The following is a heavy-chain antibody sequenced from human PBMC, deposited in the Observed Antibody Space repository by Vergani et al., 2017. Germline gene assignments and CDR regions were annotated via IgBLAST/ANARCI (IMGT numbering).Heavy chain of an antibody. V-gene: IGHV5-10-1*03. J-gene: IGHJ6*02. CDR2: IDPSDSYT. CDR1: GYSFTSYW. Sequence: EVQLVQSGAEVKKPGASLRISCKGSGYSFTSYWISWVRQMPGKGLEWMGRIDPSDSYTRYSPSSQGQVTISADKSISSAYLQWSSLKASDTAMYYCASGAKYYDDSSGYYGNYYYGMDVWGQGTTVTVSS. D-gene: IGHD3-22*01. CDR3: ASGAKYYDDSSGYYGNYYYGMDV.